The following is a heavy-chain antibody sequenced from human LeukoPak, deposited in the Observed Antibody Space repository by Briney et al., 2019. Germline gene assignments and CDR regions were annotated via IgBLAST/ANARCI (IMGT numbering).Heavy chain of an antibody. Sequence: AGSLRLSCAASGFTFSSYGMHWVRQAPGKGLEWVAVISYDGSNKYYADSVKGRFTISRDNSKNTLYLQMNSLRGEDTAVYYCVRDGHGGSGSYWGQGTLVTVSS. CDR2: ISYDGSNK. J-gene: IGHJ4*02. D-gene: IGHD2-15*01. V-gene: IGHV3-30*03. CDR1: GFTFSSYG. CDR3: VRDGHGGSGSY.